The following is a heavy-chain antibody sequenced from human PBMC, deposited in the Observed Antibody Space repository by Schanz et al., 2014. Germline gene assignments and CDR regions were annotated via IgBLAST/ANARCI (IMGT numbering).Heavy chain of an antibody. CDR1: GYTFTSYD. CDR3: ARDGVDAAAGGNY. V-gene: IGHV1-8*01. J-gene: IGHJ4*02. CDR2: MNPNSGNP. Sequence: QVQLIQSGAEVKKPGASVKVSCTASGYTFTSYDINWARQAPGQGLEWLGWMNPNSGNPGFAQKFRGRVTMTRNTSMSTAYMELNSLTSDDTAVYYCARDGVDAAAGGNYWGQGTLVTVSS. D-gene: IGHD6-13*01.